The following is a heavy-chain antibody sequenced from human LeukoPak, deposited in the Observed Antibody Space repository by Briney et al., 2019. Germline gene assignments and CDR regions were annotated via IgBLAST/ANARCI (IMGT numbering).Heavy chain of an antibody. D-gene: IGHD3-16*02. CDR1: GFTFSSYE. CDR3: ARDVSGSYLDY. CDR2: ISSSGSTI. V-gene: IGHV3-48*03. J-gene: IGHJ4*02. Sequence: GGSPRLSCAASGFTFSSYEMNWVRQAPGKGLEWVSYISSSGSTIYCADSVKGRFTISRDNAKNSLYLQMNSLRAEDTAVYYCARDVSGSYLDYWGQGTLVTVSS.